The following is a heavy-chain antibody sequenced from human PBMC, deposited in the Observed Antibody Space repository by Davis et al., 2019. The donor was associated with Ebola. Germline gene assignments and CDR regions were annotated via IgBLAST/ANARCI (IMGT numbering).Heavy chain of an antibody. CDR1: GGSFSGYY. CDR3: ARDRGTGVYYDRLDY. J-gene: IGHJ4*02. D-gene: IGHD3-22*01. CDR2: INHSGST. Sequence: MPGGSLRLSCAVYGGSFSGYYWSWIRQPPGQGLAWIGAINHSGSTNSTPSLKSRVTISVDTSKNQFSLKLSPVTAADTAVYYCARDRGTGVYYDRLDYWGQGTLVTVSS. V-gene: IGHV4-34*01.